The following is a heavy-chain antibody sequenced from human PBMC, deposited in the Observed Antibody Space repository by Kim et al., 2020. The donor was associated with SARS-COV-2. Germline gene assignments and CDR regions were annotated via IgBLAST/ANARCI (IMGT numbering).Heavy chain of an antibody. CDR2: IHYSGTP. V-gene: IGHV4-34*01. Sequence: SETLSLTCAVFGASFNDYYWAWVRHSPGKGLEWIGEIHYSGTPNYNPSLKSRATISMDASKSQFSLRLTSATAADTAVYFCARADTSPVADMTPRSSVFDIWGQGTVVSVSS. CDR1: GASFNDYY. D-gene: IGHD2-15*01. J-gene: IGHJ3*02. CDR3: ARADTSPVADMTPRSSVFDI.